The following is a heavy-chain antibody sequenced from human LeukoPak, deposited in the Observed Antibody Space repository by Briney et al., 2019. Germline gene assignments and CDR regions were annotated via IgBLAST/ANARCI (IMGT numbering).Heavy chain of an antibody. CDR3: ARELSVAGENAFEY. CDR2: INPKSGGT. Sequence: ASVTVSCKASGYTFTGYYMHWVGQTPGQGLEWMGWINPKSGGTNYAQKFQGRVTMTRDTSISTAYMELSRLRSDDTAVYYCARELSVAGENAFEYWGQGTLVTVSS. CDR1: GYTFTGYY. J-gene: IGHJ4*02. V-gene: IGHV1-2*02. D-gene: IGHD6-19*01.